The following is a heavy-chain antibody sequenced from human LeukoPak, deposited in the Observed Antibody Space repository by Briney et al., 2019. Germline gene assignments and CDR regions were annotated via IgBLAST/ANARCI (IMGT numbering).Heavy chain of an antibody. CDR3: ASEDLVPAAIGFDY. Sequence: RRASVTVSCKASGGTFSSYAISWVRQAPGQGLEWMGGIIPIFGTANYAQKFQGRVTITADESTSTAYMELSSLRSEDTAVYYCASEDLVPAAIGFDYWGQGTLVTVSS. D-gene: IGHD2-2*01. CDR2: IIPIFGTA. J-gene: IGHJ4*02. CDR1: GGTFSSYA. V-gene: IGHV1-69*13.